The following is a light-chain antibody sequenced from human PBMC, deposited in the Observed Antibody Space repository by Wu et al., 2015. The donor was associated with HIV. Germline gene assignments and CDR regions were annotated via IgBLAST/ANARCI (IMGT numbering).Light chain of an antibody. J-gene: IGKJ4*01. V-gene: IGKV3-20*01. Sequence: DIVLTQSPGTLSLSPGERATLSCRASQTVSNNYLAWYQQKPGQPPRLLIYGASGRATDIPDRFSGSGSGTDFTLIISRLEPEDFAVYYCQQYGSSPLTFGGGPPWRSN. CDR3: QQYGSSPLT. CDR2: GAS. CDR1: QTVSNNY.